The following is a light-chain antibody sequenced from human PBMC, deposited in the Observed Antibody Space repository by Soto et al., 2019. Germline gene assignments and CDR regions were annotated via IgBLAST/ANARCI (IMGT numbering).Light chain of an antibody. CDR3: QAYDSSLSGSVV. CDR2: GNS. Sequence: QSVLTQPPSVSGAPGQRVTISCTGSSSNIGAGYDVHWYQQLPGTAPKLLIYGNSNRTSGVPDRFSGTKSGPSASLASTGLQAEHEAYYYCQAYDSSLSGSVVFGGGTKVTVL. J-gene: IGLJ2*01. CDR1: SSNIGAGYD. V-gene: IGLV1-40*01.